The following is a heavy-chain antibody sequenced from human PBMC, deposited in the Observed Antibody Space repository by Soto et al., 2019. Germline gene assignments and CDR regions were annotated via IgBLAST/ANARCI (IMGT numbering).Heavy chain of an antibody. Sequence: PSKTLALTCTVSGGSFSSYSWSCVRQPAGKGLEWIGRIYTSGSTNYNPSLKSRVTMSVDTSKNQFSLKLSSVTAAETAVYYCERNSMIDGMDVWGQGTTVTVS. J-gene: IGHJ6*02. CDR2: IYTSGST. CDR1: GGSFSSYS. CDR3: ERNSMIDGMDV. V-gene: IGHV4-4*07. D-gene: IGHD3-16*01.